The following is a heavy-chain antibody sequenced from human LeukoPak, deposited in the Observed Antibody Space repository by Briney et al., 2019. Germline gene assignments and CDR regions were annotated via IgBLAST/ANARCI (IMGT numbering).Heavy chain of an antibody. V-gene: IGHV3-64*01. D-gene: IGHD2-21*02. CDR2: ISSNGGST. J-gene: IGHJ4*02. CDR3: AREGLGGDFNLYYFDY. CDR1: GFTFSSYA. Sequence: GGSLRLSCAASGFTFSSYAMHWVRQAPGKGLEYVSAISSNGGSTYYANSVKGRFTISRDNSKNTLYLQMGSLRAEDMAVYYCAREGLGGDFNLYYFDYWGQGTLVTDSS.